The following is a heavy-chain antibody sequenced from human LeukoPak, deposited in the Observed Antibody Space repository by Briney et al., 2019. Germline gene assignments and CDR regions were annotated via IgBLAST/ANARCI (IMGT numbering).Heavy chain of an antibody. CDR3: ARQNHYYYYMDV. V-gene: IGHV5-51*01. J-gene: IGHJ6*03. CDR1: GYFFIRHW. Sequence: GESLQISCKASGYFFIRHWIGWVRQVPGKGLEWMGVIHPEDSYIRYNPAFQGQVTLSVDESTSTAYLQLSSLKASDTAIYYCARQNHYYYYMDVWGRGTAVTVSS. CDR2: IHPEDSYI.